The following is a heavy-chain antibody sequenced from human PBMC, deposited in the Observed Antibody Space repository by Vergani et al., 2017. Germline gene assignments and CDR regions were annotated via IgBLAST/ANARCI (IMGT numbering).Heavy chain of an antibody. D-gene: IGHD2-2*01. J-gene: IGHJ6*03. Sequence: QVQLVESGGGVVQPGGSLRLSCGASGFTFSNYGMHWVRQAPGKGLEWVTFIRYDGSNTYYADSVKGRFTISRDNSKNTLYLQMNSLRAEDTAVYYCAKAKASTRALYYYYYYYMDVWGKGTTVTVSS. CDR3: AKAKASTRALYYYYYYYMDV. V-gene: IGHV3-30*02. CDR2: IRYDGSNT. CDR1: GFTFSNYG.